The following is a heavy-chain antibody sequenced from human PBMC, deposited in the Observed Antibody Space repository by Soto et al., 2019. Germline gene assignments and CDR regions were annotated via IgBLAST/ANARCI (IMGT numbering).Heavy chain of an antibody. CDR2: ISSSSSSTI. CDR1: GFTFSSYS. V-gene: IGHV3-48*01. J-gene: IGHJ4*02. D-gene: IGHD3-10*01. Sequence: EVQLVESGGGLVQPGGSLRLSCAASGFTFSSYSMNWVRQAPGKGLEWVSYISSSSSSTIYYADSVKGRFTISRDNAKNSLYLQMNSLRAEDTAVYYCARDRLTYYYGSGSSYFDYWGQGTLVTVSS. CDR3: ARDRLTYYYGSGSSYFDY.